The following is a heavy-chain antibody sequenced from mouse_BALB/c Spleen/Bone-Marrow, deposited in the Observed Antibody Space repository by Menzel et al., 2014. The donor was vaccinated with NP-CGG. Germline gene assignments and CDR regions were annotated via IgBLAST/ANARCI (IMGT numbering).Heavy chain of an antibody. CDR3: ARHAYYDQTEVSFVY. J-gene: IGHJ3*01. V-gene: IGHV5-9-2*01. CDR2: ISGGGSYT. CDR1: GFTFSSYG. D-gene: IGHD2-4*01. Sequence: EVQLQQSGGNLVKSGGSLKLSCAASGFTFSSYGVSWVRQTPEKRLEWVATISGGGSYTFYPDSVKGRFTISRDNAKNNLYLQLSSLRSEDTALYYCARHAYYDQTEVSFVYWGQGTLVTVSA.